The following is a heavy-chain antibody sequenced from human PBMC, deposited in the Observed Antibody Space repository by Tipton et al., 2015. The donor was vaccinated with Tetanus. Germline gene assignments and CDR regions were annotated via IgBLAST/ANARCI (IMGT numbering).Heavy chain of an antibody. V-gene: IGHV4-59*02. CDR2: VYYTGST. J-gene: IGHJ4*02. CDR3: ARDVRGYSYDDSGYYNPSYYFDL. Sequence: TLSLTCTVSGDSVSGYYWSWIRQPPGKGLEWIGYVYYTGSTNHNPSLKSRVTISMDRSKNQISLQLSSVTAADTAVYYCARDVRGYSYDDSGYYNPSYYFDLWGQGTLVTVSS. CDR1: GDSVSGYY. D-gene: IGHD3-22*01.